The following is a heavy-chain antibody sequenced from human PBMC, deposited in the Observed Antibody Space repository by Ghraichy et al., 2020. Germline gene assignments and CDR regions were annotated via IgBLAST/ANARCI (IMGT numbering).Heavy chain of an antibody. J-gene: IGHJ6*02. CDR1: GFTVSSNY. Sequence: GGSLRLSCAASGFTVSSNYMSWVRQAPGKGLEWVSVIYSGGSTYYADSVKGRFTISRDNSKNTLYLQMNSLRAEDTAVYYCARDYNYYDSSGYYRRYYYGMDVWGQGTTVTVSS. D-gene: IGHD3-22*01. V-gene: IGHV3-53*01. CDR3: ARDYNYYDSSGYYRRYYYGMDV. CDR2: IYSGGST.